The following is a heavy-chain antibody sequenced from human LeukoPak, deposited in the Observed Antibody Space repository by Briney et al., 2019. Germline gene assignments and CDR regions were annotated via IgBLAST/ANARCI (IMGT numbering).Heavy chain of an antibody. CDR3: ARLRWQLVGPYFDY. D-gene: IGHD6-13*01. J-gene: IGHJ4*02. Sequence: SETLSLTCSFSGDSISTYYWSWIRQSPGKGLEWIGHIYSSGNTDYNSSLKSRVTISVDTSRSQFSLRLSSVTATDTDVYYCARLRWQLVGPYFDYWGQGILVTVSS. CDR1: GDSISTYY. CDR2: IYSSGNT. V-gene: IGHV4-59*01.